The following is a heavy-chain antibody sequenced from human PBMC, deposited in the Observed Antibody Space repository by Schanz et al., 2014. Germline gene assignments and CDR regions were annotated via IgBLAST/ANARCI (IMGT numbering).Heavy chain of an antibody. D-gene: IGHD3-3*01. CDR3: ARDRGYDFSFDP. Sequence: QVQLQESGPGLVKSSETLSLTCTVSGGSISSFYWGWIRQPAGKGLEWIGRIYTSGSTNYNPSLKSRVTMSLDTSKNQFSLKLSSVIAADTAVYYCARDRGYDFSFDPWGQGTLVTVSS. V-gene: IGHV4-4*07. CDR2: IYTSGST. CDR1: GGSISSFY. J-gene: IGHJ5*02.